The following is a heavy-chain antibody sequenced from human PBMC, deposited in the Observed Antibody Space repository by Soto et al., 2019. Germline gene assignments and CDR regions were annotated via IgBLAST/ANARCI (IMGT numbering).Heavy chain of an antibody. CDR3: ARWGSDCSSTSCSLRRFDY. CDR1: GASVSDKTFY. CDR2: IYYSGST. D-gene: IGHD2-2*01. Sequence: SETLSLTCSVSGASVSDKTFYWSWLRQSPGKGLEWIGSIYYSGSTYYNPSLKSRVTISVDTSKNQFSLKLSSVTAADTAVYYCARWGSDCSSTSCSLRRFDYWGQGTLVTVSS. V-gene: IGHV4-39*01. J-gene: IGHJ4*02.